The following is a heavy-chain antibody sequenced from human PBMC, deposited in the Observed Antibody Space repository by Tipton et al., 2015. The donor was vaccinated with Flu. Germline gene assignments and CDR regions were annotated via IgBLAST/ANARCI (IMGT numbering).Heavy chain of an antibody. Sequence: SLRLSCAASGFTFSSYGMHWVRQAPGKGLEWVAVIWYDGSNKYYADSVKGRFTISRDNSKSTLYLQMNSLRAEDTAVYYCARDRTVNAYGDYGAFDIWGQGTMVTVSS. D-gene: IGHD4-17*01. CDR1: GFTFSSYG. CDR3: ARDRTVNAYGDYGAFDI. CDR2: IWYDGSNK. V-gene: IGHV3-33*01. J-gene: IGHJ3*02.